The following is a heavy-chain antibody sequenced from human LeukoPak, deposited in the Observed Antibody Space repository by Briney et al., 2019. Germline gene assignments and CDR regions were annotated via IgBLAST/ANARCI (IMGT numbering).Heavy chain of an antibody. CDR2: IFNSGTT. Sequence: SETLSLTCSVSGGSITSSYWNWIRQAPGKGLEWIGYIFNSGTTQYNPSLKSRVAISVDTSKNQFSLKLSSVTAADTAVYYCARAGIVDAFDVWGQGTM. CDR3: ARAGIVDAFDV. V-gene: IGHV4-59*01. J-gene: IGHJ3*01. CDR1: GGSITSSY. D-gene: IGHD2-15*01.